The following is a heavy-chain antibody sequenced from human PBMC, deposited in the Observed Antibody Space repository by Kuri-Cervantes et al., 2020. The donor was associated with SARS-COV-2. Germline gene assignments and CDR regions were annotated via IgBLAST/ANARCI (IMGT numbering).Heavy chain of an antibody. Sequence: ASVKVSCKASGYTFTSYAMHWVRQAPGQRLEWMGWINAGNGNTKYSQEFQGRVTITRDTSASTAYMELSSLRSEDTAVYYCARDLSSSWSHNWFDPWGQGTLVTVSS. CDR2: INAGNGNT. CDR1: GYTFTSYA. J-gene: IGHJ5*02. D-gene: IGHD6-13*01. V-gene: IGHV1-3*01. CDR3: ARDLSSSWSHNWFDP.